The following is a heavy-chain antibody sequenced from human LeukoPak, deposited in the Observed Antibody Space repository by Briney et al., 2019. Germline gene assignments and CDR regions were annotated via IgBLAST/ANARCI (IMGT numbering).Heavy chain of an antibody. V-gene: IGHV3-73*01. Sequence: PGGSLRLSCAASGFTFSGSAVHWVRQSSGKGLEWVGHIDKKDNLYATAYAESVKGRFTTSRDDSKDTAFLHMDSLKTEDTALYYCTRDRGTYNWFDPWGQGTLVTVSS. J-gene: IGHJ5*02. CDR3: TRDRGTYNWFDP. CDR1: GFTFSGSA. CDR2: IDKKDNLYAT. D-gene: IGHD2-15*01.